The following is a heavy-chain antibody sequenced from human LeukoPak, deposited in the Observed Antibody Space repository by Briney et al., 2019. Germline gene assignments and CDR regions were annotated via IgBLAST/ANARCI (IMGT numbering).Heavy chain of an antibody. V-gene: IGHV1-69*13. CDR3: ARDHSDYSNGVDY. CDR2: IIPIFGTA. Sequence: SVKVSCKASGGTFSSYAISWVRQAPGQGLEWMGGIIPIFGTANYAQKFQGRVTITADESTSTAYMELSSLRSEDTAVYYCARDHSDYSNGVDYWGQGTLVTVSS. CDR1: GGTFSSYA. D-gene: IGHD4-11*01. J-gene: IGHJ4*02.